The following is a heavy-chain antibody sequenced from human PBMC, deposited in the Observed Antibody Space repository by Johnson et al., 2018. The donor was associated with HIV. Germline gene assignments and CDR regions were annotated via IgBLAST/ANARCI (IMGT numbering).Heavy chain of an antibody. J-gene: IGHJ3*02. CDR2: IWYDGSNK. Sequence: QVQLVESGGGVVQPGRSLRLSCAASGFTFSSYGMHWVRQAPGKGLEWVAVIWYDGSNKYYADSVKGRFTISRDNSKNTLYLQMNSLRAEDTAVYYCAYSGSYYSAFDIWGQGTMVTVSS. CDR3: AYSGSYYSAFDI. CDR1: GFTFSSYG. V-gene: IGHV3-33*08. D-gene: IGHD1-26*01.